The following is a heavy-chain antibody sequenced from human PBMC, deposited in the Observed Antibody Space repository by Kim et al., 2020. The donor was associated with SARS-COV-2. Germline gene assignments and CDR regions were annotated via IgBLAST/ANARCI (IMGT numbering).Heavy chain of an antibody. J-gene: IGHJ5*02. CDR2: IIPIFGTA. CDR3: ARDTAIAAAGKNWFDP. D-gene: IGHD6-13*01. Sequence: SVKVSCKASGGTFSSYAISWVRQAPGQGLEWMGGIIPIFGTANYAQKFQGRVTITADESTSTAYMELSSLRSEDTAVYYCARDTAIAAAGKNWFDPWGQGTLVTVSS. CDR1: GGTFSSYA. V-gene: IGHV1-69*13.